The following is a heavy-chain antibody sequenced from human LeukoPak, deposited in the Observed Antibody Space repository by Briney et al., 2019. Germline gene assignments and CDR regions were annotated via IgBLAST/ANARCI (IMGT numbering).Heavy chain of an antibody. Sequence: ASVKVSCKASGGTFSSYAISWVRQAPGQGLEWMVGIIPIFGTANYAQKFQGRVTITTDESTSTAYMELSSLRSEDAAVYYCARDPIMITFGGVIVRRNYFDYWGQGTLVTVSS. CDR1: GGTFSSYA. V-gene: IGHV1-69*05. CDR2: IIPIFGTA. J-gene: IGHJ4*02. D-gene: IGHD3-16*02. CDR3: ARDPIMITFGGVIVRRNYFDY.